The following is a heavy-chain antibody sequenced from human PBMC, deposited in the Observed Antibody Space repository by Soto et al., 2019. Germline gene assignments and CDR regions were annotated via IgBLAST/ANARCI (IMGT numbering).Heavy chain of an antibody. CDR2: INHSGST. CDR1: GGSFSGYY. D-gene: IGHD4-17*01. V-gene: IGHV4-34*01. Sequence: QVQLQQWGAGLLKPSETLSRTCAVYGGSFSGYYWSWIRQPPGKGLEWIGEINHSGSTNYNPSLKSRVTISVDTSKNQFSLKLSSVTAADTAVYYCARTPYDPDYGEYDAFDIWGQWTMVTVSS. CDR3: ARTPYDPDYGEYDAFDI. J-gene: IGHJ3*02.